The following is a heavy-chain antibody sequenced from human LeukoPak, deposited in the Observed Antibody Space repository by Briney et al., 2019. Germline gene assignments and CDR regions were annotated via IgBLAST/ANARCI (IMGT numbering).Heavy chain of an antibody. J-gene: IGHJ4*02. CDR1: GGSISSYY. CDR2: IYYSGST. V-gene: IGHV4-59*12. CDR3: ARDPHSGYGSDY. Sequence: SETLSLTCTVSGGSISSYYWSWIRQPPGKGLEWIGYIYYSGSTNYNPSLKSRVTMSVDSSKNQFSLKVSSVTAADTAVYYCARDPHSGYGSDYWGQGTLVTVSS. D-gene: IGHD5-12*01.